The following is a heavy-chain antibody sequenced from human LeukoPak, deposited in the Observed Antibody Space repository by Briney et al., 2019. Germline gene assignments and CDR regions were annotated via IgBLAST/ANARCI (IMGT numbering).Heavy chain of an antibody. CDR2: ISYDGSNK. V-gene: IGHV3-30*03. Sequence: GRSLRLSCAASGFTFSSYGMHWVRQAPGKGLEWVAVISYDGSNKYYADSVKGRFTISRDNSKNTLYLQMDSLRAEDTAVYYCARQDIVVVVAATPPDYWGQGTLVTVSS. CDR3: ARQDIVVVVAATPPDY. D-gene: IGHD2-15*01. CDR1: GFTFSSYG. J-gene: IGHJ4*02.